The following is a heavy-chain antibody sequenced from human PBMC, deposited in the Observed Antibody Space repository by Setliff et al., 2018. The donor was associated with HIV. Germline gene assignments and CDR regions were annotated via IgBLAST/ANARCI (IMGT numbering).Heavy chain of an antibody. J-gene: IGHJ4*02. CDR3: TLGLYYYDTSGPRVFDY. Sequence: LRLSCAASGFTFSSYAMSWVRQAPGKGLEWVSVIYSGGSSTYYAGSVRGRFTISRDNSKNTLYLQMNSLRAEGTAVYYCTLGLYYYDTSGPRVFDYWGQGSLVTVSS. D-gene: IGHD3-22*01. CDR2: IYSGGSST. CDR1: GFTFSSYA. V-gene: IGHV3-23*03.